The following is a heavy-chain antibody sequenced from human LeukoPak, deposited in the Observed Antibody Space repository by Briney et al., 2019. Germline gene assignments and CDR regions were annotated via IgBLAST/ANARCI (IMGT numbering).Heavy chain of an antibody. CDR3: AKTGVKSGLELHP. CDR2: ISAYNGNT. D-gene: IGHD1-7*01. V-gene: IGHV1-18*01. Sequence: GASVKVSCKASGYTFTSYDINWVRQAPGQGLGWMGWISAYNGNTNYAQKLQGRVTMTTDTSTSTAYMELRSLRSDDTAVYYCAKTGVKSGLELHPWGQGTLVTVSS. CDR1: GYTFTSYD. J-gene: IGHJ5*02.